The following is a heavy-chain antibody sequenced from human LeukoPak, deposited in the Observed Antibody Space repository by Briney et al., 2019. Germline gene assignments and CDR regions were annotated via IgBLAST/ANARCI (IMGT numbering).Heavy chain of an antibody. CDR2: MNPNSGNT. CDR1: GYTFTSYD. CDR3: ARQDYYDSGGRNDAFDI. Sequence: ASVKVSCKASGYTFTSYDINWVRQATGQGLEWMGWMNPNSGNTGYAQKFQGRVTMTRNTSISTAYMELSSLRSEDTAIYYCARQDYYDSGGRNDAFDIWGQGTMVTVSS. J-gene: IGHJ3*02. V-gene: IGHV1-8*01. D-gene: IGHD3-22*01.